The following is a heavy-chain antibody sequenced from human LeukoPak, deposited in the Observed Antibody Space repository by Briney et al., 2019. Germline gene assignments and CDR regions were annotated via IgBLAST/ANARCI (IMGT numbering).Heavy chain of an antibody. D-gene: IGHD1-26*01. CDR2: IIPIFGTA. Sequence: SVKVSYKASGGTFSSYAISWVRQAPGQGLEWMGGIIPIFGTANYAQKFQGRVTITADESTSTAYMELSSLRSEDTAVYYCARGVGATTGSFDYWGQGTLVTVSS. CDR3: ARGVGATTGSFDY. CDR1: GGTFSSYA. V-gene: IGHV1-69*01. J-gene: IGHJ4*02.